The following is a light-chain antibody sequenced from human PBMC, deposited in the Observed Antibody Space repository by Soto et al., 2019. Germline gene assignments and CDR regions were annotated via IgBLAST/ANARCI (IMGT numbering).Light chain of an antibody. Sequence: DIRMTQSPSTLSASVGDRVTMTCRASQGISSWLAWYQQKPGKAPKLLIYKASTLKSGVPSRFSGSGSGTEFTLTISSLQPDDFATYYCQHYNSYSEAFGQGTKVDIK. J-gene: IGKJ1*01. CDR1: QGISSW. CDR2: KAS. CDR3: QHYNSYSEA. V-gene: IGKV1-5*03.